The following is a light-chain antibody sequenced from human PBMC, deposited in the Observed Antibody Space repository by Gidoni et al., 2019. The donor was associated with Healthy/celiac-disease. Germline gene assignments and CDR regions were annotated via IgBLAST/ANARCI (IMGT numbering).Light chain of an antibody. CDR1: KLGDTY. J-gene: IGLJ1*01. CDR2: QDS. Sequence: SYELTQPPSVSVSPGQTASIPCSGDKLGDTYACWYQQKPGQSPVLVIYQDSKRPSGIPERFSGSNSGNTATLTISGTQAMDEADYYCQAWDSSTASYVFGTGTKVTVL. V-gene: IGLV3-1*01. CDR3: QAWDSSTASYV.